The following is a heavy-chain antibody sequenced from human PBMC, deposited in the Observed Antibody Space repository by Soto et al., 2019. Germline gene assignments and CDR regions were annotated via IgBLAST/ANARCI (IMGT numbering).Heavy chain of an antibody. CDR2: ISAYNGNT. CDR3: ARVPLITGTDYYDMDV. Sequence: NKRGASVKVSCKASGYTFTSYGISWVRQAPGQGLEWMGWISAYNGNTNYAQKLQGRVTMTTDTSTSTAYMELRSLRSDDTAVYYCARVPLITGTDYYDMDVWGQGTTVTVSS. V-gene: IGHV1-18*01. CDR1: GYTFTSYG. J-gene: IGHJ6*02. D-gene: IGHD1-7*01.